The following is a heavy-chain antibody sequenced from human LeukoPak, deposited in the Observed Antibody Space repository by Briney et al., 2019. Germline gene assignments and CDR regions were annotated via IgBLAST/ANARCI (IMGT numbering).Heavy chain of an antibody. Sequence: SETLSLTCAVSGYSISSGYYWGWIRQPPGKGLEWIGSIYHSGSTYYNPSLKSRVTILVDTSKNQFSLKLSSVTAADTAVYYCARQGGIVVVPAALNWFDPWGQGTLVTVSS. J-gene: IGHJ5*02. V-gene: IGHV4-38-2*01. D-gene: IGHD2-2*01. CDR2: IYHSGST. CDR3: ARQGGIVVVPAALNWFDP. CDR1: GYSISSGYY.